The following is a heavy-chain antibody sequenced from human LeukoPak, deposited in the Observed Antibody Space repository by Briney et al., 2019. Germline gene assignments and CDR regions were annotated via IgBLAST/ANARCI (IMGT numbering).Heavy chain of an antibody. J-gene: IGHJ3*02. D-gene: IGHD1-26*01. CDR3: ATDASGSYLDAFDI. CDR1: GGTFSSYA. Sequence: SVKVSCKASGGTFSSYAISWVRQAPGQGLEWMGGIIPIFGTANYAQKFQGRVTMTEDTSTDTAYMELSSLRSEDTAVYYCATDASGSYLDAFDIWGQGTMVTVSS. V-gene: IGHV1-69*06. CDR2: IIPIFGTA.